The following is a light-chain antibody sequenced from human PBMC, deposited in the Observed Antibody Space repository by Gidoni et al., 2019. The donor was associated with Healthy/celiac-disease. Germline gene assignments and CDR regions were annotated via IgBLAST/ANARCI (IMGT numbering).Light chain of an antibody. V-gene: IGLV3-9*01. CDR1: NIGSKN. CDR2: RDS. CDR3: QVWDSSTEV. Sequence: SYELTQPLSVSVALGQTARITCGGNNIGSKNVHWYQQKPGQAPVLVIYRDSNRLSGIPERFSGSNSGNTATLTISRAQAGDEADYYCQVWDSSTEVFGGGTKLTVL. J-gene: IGLJ3*02.